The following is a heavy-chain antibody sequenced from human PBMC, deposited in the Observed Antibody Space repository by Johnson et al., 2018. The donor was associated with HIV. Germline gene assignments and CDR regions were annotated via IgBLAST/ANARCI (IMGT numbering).Heavy chain of an antibody. V-gene: IGHV3-30-3*01. CDR1: AFTFSNYA. CDR2: ISYDGSSK. J-gene: IGHJ3*01. Sequence: QVQLVESGGGVVQPGRSLRLACAASAFTFSNYAMHWVRQAPGKGLEWVAVISYDGSSKYYAESLKGRISISRDNSMNTLYLQMNRLRAEDTAVYYCATFGYTSGGIVTEDTFDVWGHGTLVTVSS. D-gene: IGHD2-15*01. CDR3: ATFGYTSGGIVTEDTFDV.